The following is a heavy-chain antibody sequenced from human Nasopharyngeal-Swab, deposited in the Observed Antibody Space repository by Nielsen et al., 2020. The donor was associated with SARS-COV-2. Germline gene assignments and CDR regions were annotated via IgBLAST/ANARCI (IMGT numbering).Heavy chain of an antibody. Sequence: GESLKISCAASGFTFSSYGMHWVRQAPGKGLEWVAVIAYDGRNKYYADSVKGRFTISRYNSKNTLYLQMNSLRAEDTAVYYCASPTIFGVIALDYWGQGTLVTVSS. CDR3: ASPTIFGVIALDY. V-gene: IGHV3-30*03. CDR2: IAYDGRNK. CDR1: GFTFSSYG. J-gene: IGHJ4*02. D-gene: IGHD3-3*01.